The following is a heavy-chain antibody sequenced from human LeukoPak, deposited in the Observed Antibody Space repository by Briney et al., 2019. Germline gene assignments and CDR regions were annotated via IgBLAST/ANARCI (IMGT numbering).Heavy chain of an antibody. V-gene: IGHV3-23*01. CDR2: ITGSDERT. CDR1: GFTFSSAA. J-gene: IGHJ4*02. CDR3: AKGPQLGSGDHPAY. D-gene: IGHD2-21*02. Sequence: GGSLRLSCVSSGFTFSSAAMTWVRQAPGKRLKCVSTITGSDERTDYADSVKGRVTISRDYSKNTLHLQINSLRVEDTAIYYCAKGPQLGSGDHPAYWGQGTLVTVSS.